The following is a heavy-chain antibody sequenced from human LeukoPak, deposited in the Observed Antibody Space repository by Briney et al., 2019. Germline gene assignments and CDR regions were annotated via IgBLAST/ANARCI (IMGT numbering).Heavy chain of an antibody. CDR3: ARGSIFDWFRRGPYYYYGMDV. J-gene: IGHJ6*04. CDR2: VNHSGST. Sequence: ASETLSLTCAVYSGSFSGYYWSWIRQPPGKGLEWIGEVNHSGSTNYNPSLKSRVTISVDTSKNQFSLKLSSVTAADTAVYYCARGSIFDWFRRGPYYYYGMDVWGKGTTVTVSS. D-gene: IGHD3-9*01. CDR1: SGSFSGYY. V-gene: IGHV4-34*01.